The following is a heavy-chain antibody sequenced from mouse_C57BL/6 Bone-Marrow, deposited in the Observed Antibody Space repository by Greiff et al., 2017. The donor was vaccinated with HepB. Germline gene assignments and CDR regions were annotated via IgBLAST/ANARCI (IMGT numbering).Heavy chain of an antibody. V-gene: IGHV1-53*01. Sequence: QVQLQQPGTELVKPGASVKLSCKASGYTFTSYWMHWVKQRPGQGLEWIGNINPSNGGTNYNGKFKGKATLTADKSSSTAYMQLSSLTSEDSAVYFCARCHTTVVARWYFDVWGTGTTVTVSS. CDR2: INPSNGGT. CDR1: GYTFTSYW. CDR3: ARCHTTVVARWYFDV. J-gene: IGHJ1*03. D-gene: IGHD1-1*01.